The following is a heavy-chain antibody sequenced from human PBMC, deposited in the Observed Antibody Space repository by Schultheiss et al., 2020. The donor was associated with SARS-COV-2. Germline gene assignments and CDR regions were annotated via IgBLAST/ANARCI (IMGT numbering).Heavy chain of an antibody. Sequence: ASVKVSCKASGGTFSSYTISWVRQAPGQGLEWMGWISDYNGNTNYAQKLQGRVTMTTDTSTSTAYMELRSLRSDDTAVYYCAKILEGDAFDIWGQGTMVTVSS. J-gene: IGHJ3*02. CDR2: ISDYNGNT. D-gene: IGHD3-3*01. CDR1: GGTFSSYT. V-gene: IGHV1-18*01. CDR3: AKILEGDAFDI.